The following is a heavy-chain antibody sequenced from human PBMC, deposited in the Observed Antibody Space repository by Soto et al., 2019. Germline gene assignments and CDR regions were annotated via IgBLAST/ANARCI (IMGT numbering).Heavy chain of an antibody. J-gene: IGHJ6*02. Sequence: GESLKISCKGCGYSFTSYWMGWVRQMPGKGLEWMGIIYPGDSDTRYSPSFQGQVTISADKSISTAYLQWSSLKASDTAMYYCARSPTAAGVLGYYYGMDVWGQGTTVTVSS. CDR2: IYPGDSDT. CDR1: GYSFTSYW. V-gene: IGHV5-51*01. CDR3: ARSPTAAGVLGYYYGMDV. D-gene: IGHD6-13*01.